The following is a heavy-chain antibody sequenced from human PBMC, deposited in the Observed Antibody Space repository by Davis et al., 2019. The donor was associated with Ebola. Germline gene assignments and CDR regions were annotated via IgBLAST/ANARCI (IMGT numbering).Heavy chain of an antibody. D-gene: IGHD4-17*01. CDR1: GGSISSYY. CDR2: IYYSGST. Sequence: PSETLSLTCTVSGGSISSYYWSWIRQPPGKGLEWIGYIYYSGSTNYNPSLKSRVTISVDTSKNQFSLKLSSVTAADTAVYYCASSTANYGMDVWGQGTTVTVSS. J-gene: IGHJ6*02. V-gene: IGHV4-59*08. CDR3: ASSTANYGMDV.